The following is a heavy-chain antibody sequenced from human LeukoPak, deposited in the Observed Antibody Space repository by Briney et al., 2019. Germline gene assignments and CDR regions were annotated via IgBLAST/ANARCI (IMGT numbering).Heavy chain of an antibody. J-gene: IGHJ3*01. CDR1: GGSISSTSYY. D-gene: IGHD3-22*01. Sequence: SETLSLTCAVSGGSISSTSYYWAWIRQPPGTGLEWIGTIYYSGSTYHNPSLKSRVTMSVDTSRNQFSLKLSSVDAADTAVYYCAKAGVRYFDSSGLYAFDFWGQGTTVTVPS. CDR2: IYYSGST. CDR3: AKAGVRYFDSSGLYAFDF. V-gene: IGHV4-39*01.